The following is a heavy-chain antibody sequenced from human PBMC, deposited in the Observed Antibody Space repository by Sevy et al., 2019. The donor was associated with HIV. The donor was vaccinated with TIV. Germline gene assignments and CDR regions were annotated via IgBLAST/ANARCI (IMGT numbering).Heavy chain of an antibody. V-gene: IGHV3-7*03. Sequence: GGSLRLSCAASGFTFSSYWMSWVRQAPGKGLEWVANIKQDGSEKYYVDSVKGRFTISRDNAKNSLYLQMNSLRAEDTAVYYCARSKWLRLDYFDYWGQGTLVTVSS. D-gene: IGHD5-12*01. CDR2: IKQDGSEK. CDR3: ARSKWLRLDYFDY. CDR1: GFTFSSYW. J-gene: IGHJ4*02.